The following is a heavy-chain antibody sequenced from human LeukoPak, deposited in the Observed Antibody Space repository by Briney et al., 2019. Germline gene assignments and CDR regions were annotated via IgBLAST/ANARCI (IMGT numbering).Heavy chain of an antibody. CDR2: INHSGST. Sequence: SETLSLTCAVYGGSFSGYYWSWIRQPPGKGLEWIGEINHSGSTNYNPSLKNRVSISVDTSKNQFSLKLSSVTAADTAVYYCARALSITMVRGTPYMDVWGKGTTVTVSS. V-gene: IGHV4-34*01. D-gene: IGHD3-10*01. CDR3: ARALSITMVRGTPYMDV. CDR1: GGSFSGYY. J-gene: IGHJ6*03.